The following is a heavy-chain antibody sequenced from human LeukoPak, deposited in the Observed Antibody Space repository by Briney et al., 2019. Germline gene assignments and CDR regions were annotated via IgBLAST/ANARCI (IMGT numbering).Heavy chain of an antibody. V-gene: IGHV3-15*05. CDR3: ARLQAHSGSPNAFDI. Sequence: GGSLRLSCAASGFTFSNAWMSWVRQAPGKGLEWVGRIKSKTDGGTTDYAAPVKGRFTISRDDSKNTLYLQMNSLRAEDTALYYCARLQAHSGSPNAFDIWGQGTMVTVSS. D-gene: IGHD1-26*01. J-gene: IGHJ3*02. CDR2: IKSKTDGGTT. CDR1: GFTFSNAW.